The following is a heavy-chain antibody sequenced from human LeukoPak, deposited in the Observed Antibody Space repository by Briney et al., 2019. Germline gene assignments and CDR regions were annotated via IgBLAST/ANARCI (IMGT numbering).Heavy chain of an antibody. CDR2: IFPGGPDI. V-gene: IGHV5-51*01. Sequence: GESPKISCKGSGFSFSTYWIGWVRQMPGKGLEWMGIIFPGGPDIRYSPSFQGQVTISADKSISTAYLQWSSLKASGSAIYYCARSRVTYYYNYSMDVWGQGTTVSVSS. J-gene: IGHJ6*02. CDR3: ARSRVTYYYNYSMDV. D-gene: IGHD2-21*02. CDR1: GFSFSTYW.